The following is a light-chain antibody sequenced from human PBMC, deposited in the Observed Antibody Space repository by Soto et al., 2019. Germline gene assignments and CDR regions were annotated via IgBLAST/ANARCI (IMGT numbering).Light chain of an antibody. CDR3: SSFTARKTWV. V-gene: IGLV2-14*01. Sequence: QSALTQPASVSGSPGQSITISCTGTSSDVGAYDFVSWYQQHPGKAPKFMLYEVSNRPSGLSDRFSGSKSGNTASLTISRLQAEDEADYYCSSFTARKTWVFGGGTKLTVL. CDR1: SSDVGAYDF. CDR2: EVS. J-gene: IGLJ3*02.